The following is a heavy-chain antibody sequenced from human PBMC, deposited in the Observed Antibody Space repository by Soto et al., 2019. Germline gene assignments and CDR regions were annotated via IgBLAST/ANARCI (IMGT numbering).Heavy chain of an antibody. CDR1: GFTFSSYS. CDR3: ARDIGKQQLAWP. J-gene: IGHJ5*02. V-gene: IGHV3-21*01. Sequence: PGGSLRLSCAASGFTFSSYSMNWVRQAPGKGLEWVSSISSSSSYIYYADSVKGRFTISRDNAKNSLYLQMNSLRAEDTAVYYCARDIGKQQLAWPWGQGTLVTVSS. CDR2: ISSSSSYI. D-gene: IGHD6-13*01.